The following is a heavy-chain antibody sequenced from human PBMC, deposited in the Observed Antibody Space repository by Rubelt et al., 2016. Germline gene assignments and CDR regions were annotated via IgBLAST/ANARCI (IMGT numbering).Heavy chain of an antibody. D-gene: IGHD6-13*01. Sequence: GFTLNNYWMHWVRQAPGKGLEWVSGINWNGGITVYADAVKGRFTISRDNAKNSLYLQMSSLRAEDTAFYYCARDVSAAGATFDSWGQGTLVTVSS. J-gene: IGHJ4*02. CDR1: GFTLNNYW. CDR3: ARDVSAAGATFDS. CDR2: INWNGGIT. V-gene: IGHV3-20*03.